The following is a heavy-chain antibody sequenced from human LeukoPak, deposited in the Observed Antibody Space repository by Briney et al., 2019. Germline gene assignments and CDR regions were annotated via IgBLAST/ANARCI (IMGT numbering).Heavy chain of an antibody. V-gene: IGHV3-48*04. Sequence: PGGSLRLSCAASGFTFSSYGMHWVRQAPGKGLEWVSYISSSGSTIYYADSVKGRFTISRDNAKNSLYLQMNSLRAEDTAVYYCSTVDTAMGDPGYFDYWGQGTLVTVSS. CDR1: GFTFSSYG. J-gene: IGHJ4*02. CDR2: ISSSGSTI. D-gene: IGHD5-18*01. CDR3: STVDTAMGDPGYFDY.